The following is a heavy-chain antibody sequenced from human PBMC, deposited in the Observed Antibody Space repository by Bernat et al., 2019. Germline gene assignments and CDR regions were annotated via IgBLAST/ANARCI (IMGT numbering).Heavy chain of an antibody. CDR3: ATLPAPYSGSYYPDY. V-gene: IGHV4-39*01. D-gene: IGHD1-26*01. CDR2: IYYSGST. CDR1: GGSISSSSYY. J-gene: IGHJ4*02. Sequence: QLQLQESGPGLVKPSETLSLTCTVSGGSISSSSYYWGWIRQPPGKGLEWIGSIYYSGSTYYNPSLKSRVTISIETSKNQFSLKLSSVTAADTAVYYCATLPAPYSGSYYPDYWGQGTLVTVSS.